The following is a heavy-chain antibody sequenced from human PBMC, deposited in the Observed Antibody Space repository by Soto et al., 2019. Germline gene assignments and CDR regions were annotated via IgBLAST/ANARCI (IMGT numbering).Heavy chain of an antibody. CDR3: ARLHSSGWYVTRNDDAFDI. V-gene: IGHV1-8*02. Sequence: GASVKVSCKASGYTFTCYGISWVRQAPGQGLEWMGWMNANSGNTGYAQKLQGRVTMTRNTSISTAYMELSSLRSEDTAVYYCARLHSSGWYVTRNDDAFDIWGQGTMVTVSS. CDR2: MNANSGNT. J-gene: IGHJ3*02. CDR1: GYTFTCYG. D-gene: IGHD6-19*01.